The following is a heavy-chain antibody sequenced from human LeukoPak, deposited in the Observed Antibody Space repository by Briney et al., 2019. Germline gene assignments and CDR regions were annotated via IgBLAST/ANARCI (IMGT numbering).Heavy chain of an antibody. CDR3: AKGLGSWYGGGHYYGMDV. J-gene: IGHJ6*02. Sequence: GGSLRLSCAASGFTFSSYGMHWVRPAPGKGLEWVAVISYDGSNKYYADSVKGRFTISRDNSKNTLYLQMNSLRAEDTAVYYCAKGLGSWYGGGHYYGMDVWGQGTTVTVSS. V-gene: IGHV3-30*18. CDR1: GFTFSSYG. CDR2: ISYDGSNK. D-gene: IGHD6-13*01.